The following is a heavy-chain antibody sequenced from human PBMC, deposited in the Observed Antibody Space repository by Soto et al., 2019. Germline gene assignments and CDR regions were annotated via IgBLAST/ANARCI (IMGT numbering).Heavy chain of an antibody. CDR2: ISGSSSSI. Sequence: EVQLVESGGGLVKPGGSLRLSCAASGFTFSRSAMKWVRQAPGKGLEWVSCISGSSSSIYYADSVQGRFTISRDNAKNSLYLQMNSLRAEDTAVYYCAIDPFGGGDSEWFDPWGQGTLVTVSS. J-gene: IGHJ5*02. D-gene: IGHD2-21*02. V-gene: IGHV3-21*01. CDR1: GFTFSRSA. CDR3: AIDPFGGGDSEWFDP.